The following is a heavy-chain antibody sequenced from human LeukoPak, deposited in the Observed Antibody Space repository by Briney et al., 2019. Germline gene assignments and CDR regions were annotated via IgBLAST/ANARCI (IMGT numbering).Heavy chain of an antibody. CDR1: GFTFSSYS. CDR2: ISSSSSTI. V-gene: IGHV3-48*01. J-gene: IGHJ4*02. CDR3: ARGYGSWSYLIFDY. Sequence: GGSLRLSCAASGFTFSSYSMNWVRQAPGKGLEWVSYISSSSSTIYYADSVKGRFTISRDNAKNTLYLQMNSLRAEDTAVYYCARGYGSWSYLIFDYWGQGTLVTVSS. D-gene: IGHD3-10*01.